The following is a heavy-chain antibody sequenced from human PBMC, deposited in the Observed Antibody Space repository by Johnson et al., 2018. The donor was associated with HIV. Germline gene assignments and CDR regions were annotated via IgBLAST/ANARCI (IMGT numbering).Heavy chain of an antibody. Sequence: VQLVESGGGLVQPGGSLRLSCAASGFTVSSNYMSWVRQAPGKGLEWVAVISYDGSNKYYADSVKGRFAISRDNAKNSLFLQMNSLRAEDTAVYYCARVGANFDAFDIWGQGTMVTVSS. J-gene: IGHJ3*02. CDR3: ARVGANFDAFDI. V-gene: IGHV3-30*09. CDR2: ISYDGSNK. CDR1: GFTVSSNY. D-gene: IGHD4/OR15-4a*01.